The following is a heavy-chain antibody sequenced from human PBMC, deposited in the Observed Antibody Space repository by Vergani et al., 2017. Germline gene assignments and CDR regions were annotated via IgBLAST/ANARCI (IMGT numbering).Heavy chain of an antibody. J-gene: IGHJ4*02. Sequence: QVQLVQSGTEVKKPGASAKVFCKASGYTFTNYDINWVRRATGQGLEWMGWMNPISGNTGFAQKFRGRVTITRDTSISTAYMELSSLRSEDTAIYYCAREHFDTFDYWGQGTLVTVSS. V-gene: IGHV1-8*03. CDR3: AREHFDTFDY. CDR1: GYTFTNYD. CDR2: MNPISGNT.